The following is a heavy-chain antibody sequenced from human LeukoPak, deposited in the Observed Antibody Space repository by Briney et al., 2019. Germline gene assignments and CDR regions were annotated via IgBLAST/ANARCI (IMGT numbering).Heavy chain of an antibody. D-gene: IGHD2-15*01. V-gene: IGHV4-39*07. J-gene: IGHJ5*02. Sequence: SETLSLTCAVSGGSISSSSYYWGWIRQPPGKGLEWIGSIYYSGSTYYNPSLKSRVTISVDTSKNQFSLKLSSVTAADTAVYYCARIAVSTVGFDPWGQGTLVTVSS. CDR1: GGSISSSSYY. CDR3: ARIAVSTVGFDP. CDR2: IYYSGST.